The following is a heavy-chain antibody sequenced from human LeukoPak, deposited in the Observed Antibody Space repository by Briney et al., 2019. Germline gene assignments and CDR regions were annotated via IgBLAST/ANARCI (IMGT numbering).Heavy chain of an antibody. D-gene: IGHD3-9*01. Sequence: ASVKVSCKASGYTFTSYGISWVRQAPGQGLEWMGWISAYNGNTSYAQKFQGRVTMTRDMSTSTVYMELSSLRSEDTAVYYCARFAVHRRLLVTGQFGLDYWGQGTLVTVSS. V-gene: IGHV1-18*01. CDR3: ARFAVHRRLLVTGQFGLDY. CDR1: GYTFTSYG. CDR2: ISAYNGNT. J-gene: IGHJ4*02.